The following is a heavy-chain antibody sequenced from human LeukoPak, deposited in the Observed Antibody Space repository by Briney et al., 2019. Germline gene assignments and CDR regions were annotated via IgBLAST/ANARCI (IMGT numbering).Heavy chain of an antibody. J-gene: IGHJ4*02. V-gene: IGHV5-51*01. D-gene: IGHD3-22*01. CDR2: IYPGDSDT. CDR3: ARDSSGYSLFDY. Sequence: GESLKISCKGSGYSFTTYWIAWVRQMPGKGLEWMGIIYPGDSDTRYSPSFQGQVSISADKSISTAYLQWRSLKASDTARYYCARDSSGYSLFDYWGQGTQVTVSS. CDR1: GYSFTTYW.